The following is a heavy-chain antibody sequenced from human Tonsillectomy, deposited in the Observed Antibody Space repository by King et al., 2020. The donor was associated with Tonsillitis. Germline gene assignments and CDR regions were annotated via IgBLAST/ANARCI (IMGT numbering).Heavy chain of an antibody. Sequence: VQLVESGGGLVKPGGSLRLSCAASGFTFSDYYMIWIRQAPGKGLEWVSYISRSSSYTNYADSVKGRFTISRDNAKNSLYLQMHSLRAEDTAVYYCATAQIHPAWDYYYYYMDVWGKGTTVTVSS. CDR1: GFTFSDYY. D-gene: IGHD5-18*01. CDR2: ISRSSSYT. CDR3: ATAQIHPAWDYYYYYMDV. V-gene: IGHV3-11*05. J-gene: IGHJ6*03.